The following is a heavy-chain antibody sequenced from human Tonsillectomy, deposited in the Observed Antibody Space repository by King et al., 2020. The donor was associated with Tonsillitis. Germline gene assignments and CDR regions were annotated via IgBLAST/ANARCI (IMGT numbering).Heavy chain of an antibody. V-gene: IGHV3-30*18. CDR1: GFTFSSYG. J-gene: IGHJ5*02. D-gene: IGHD6-19*01. CDR3: AKDQADSSGWYNWFDP. Sequence: VQLVESGGGVVQPGRSLRLSCAASGFTFSSYGMHWVRQAPGKGLEWVAVISYDGSNKYYADSVKGRFTISRDNSKNTLYLQMNSLGAEDTAVYYCAKDQADSSGWYNWFDPWGQGTLVTVSS. CDR2: ISYDGSNK.